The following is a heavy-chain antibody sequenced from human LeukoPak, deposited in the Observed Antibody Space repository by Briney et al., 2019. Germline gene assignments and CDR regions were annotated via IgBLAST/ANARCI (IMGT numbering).Heavy chain of an antibody. CDR1: GYTFTNYG. Sequence: ASVKVSCKASGYTFTNYGFSWVRQAPGQGLEWMGWISAYNGNTNYALKLQGRVTMTTDTSTSTAYMELRSLRSDDTAVYYCARNSGSYYWLDLWGQGTLVTVSS. D-gene: IGHD1-26*01. J-gene: IGHJ5*02. CDR3: ARNSGSYYWLDL. V-gene: IGHV1-18*01. CDR2: ISAYNGNT.